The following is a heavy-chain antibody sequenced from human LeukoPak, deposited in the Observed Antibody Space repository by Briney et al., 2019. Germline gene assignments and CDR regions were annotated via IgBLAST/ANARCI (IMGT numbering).Heavy chain of an antibody. J-gene: IGHJ5*02. CDR1: GGSVSSGSYY. Sequence: PSETLSLTCTVSGGSVSSGSYYWSWIRQPPGKGLEWIGYVYYSGSTNYNPSLKSRVTISVDTSKNQFSLKLSSVTAADTAVYYCASPRSYYDSSGYYISWGQGTLVTVSS. V-gene: IGHV4-61*01. CDR3: ASPRSYYDSSGYYIS. D-gene: IGHD3-22*01. CDR2: VYYSGST.